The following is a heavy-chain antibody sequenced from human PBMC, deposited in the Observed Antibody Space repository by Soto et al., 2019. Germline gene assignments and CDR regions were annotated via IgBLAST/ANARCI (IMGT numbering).Heavy chain of an antibody. D-gene: IGHD2-2*01. CDR3: ARTYVSCSGPGCPYYYYFGMDA. Sequence: SGPTLVNPTQTLTLTCTFSGFSLSTSGMCVSWIRQPPGKALEWLALIDWGDDKYYSTSLKTRLTISKDTSKNQVVLTMTNMDPVDTATYFCARTYVSCSGPGCPYYYYFGMDAWGQGTTVTVSS. CDR2: IDWGDDK. J-gene: IGHJ6*02. V-gene: IGHV2-70*13. CDR1: GFSLSTSGMC.